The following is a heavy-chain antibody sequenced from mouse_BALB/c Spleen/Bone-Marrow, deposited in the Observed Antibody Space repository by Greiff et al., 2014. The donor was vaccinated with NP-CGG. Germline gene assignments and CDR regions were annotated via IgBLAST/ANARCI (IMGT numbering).Heavy chain of an antibody. CDR1: GLNIKNTY. D-gene: IGHD1-1*01. CDR3: ATYYYGSSLFAY. J-gene: IGHJ3*01. CDR2: IDPANVNT. V-gene: IGHV14-3*02. Sequence: VQLQQSGAELVKPGASVKLSCTASGLNIKNTYIHWVKQRPEQGLEWIGRIDPANVNTKYDPKFQGKATITADTSSNTAYLQLSSLTSEDTAVYCCATYYYGSSLFAYWGQGTLVTVSA.